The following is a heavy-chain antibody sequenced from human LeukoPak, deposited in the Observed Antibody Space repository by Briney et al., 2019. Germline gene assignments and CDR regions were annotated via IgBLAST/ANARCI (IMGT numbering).Heavy chain of an antibody. V-gene: IGHV2-5*02. CDR3: ARRPSASWYFDY. J-gene: IGHJ4*02. CDR2: IYWDDDK. D-gene: IGHD6-6*01. CDR1: GFSLSSSGVG. Sequence: SGPTLGKPTQPLTLTCTFSGFSLSSSGVGVGWIRQPPGKALEWLALIYWDDDKRYSPSLKSRLTITKDTSKNQVVLTMTNMDPVDTATYYCARRPSASWYFDYWGQGTLVTVSS.